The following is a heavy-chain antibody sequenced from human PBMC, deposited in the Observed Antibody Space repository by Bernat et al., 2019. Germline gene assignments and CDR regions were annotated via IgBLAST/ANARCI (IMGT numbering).Heavy chain of an antibody. CDR2: IYYSGST. CDR3: ARGGGHCSGGTCYSGRDAFDI. D-gene: IGHD2-15*01. V-gene: IGHV4-39*01. Sequence: QLQLQESGPGLVKSSETLSLTCSVSGGSISSSSYYWGWIHQPPGKGLEWIGSIYYSGSTYYNPSLKSRVTISVDTSKNQFSLKLSSGTATDTAVYYCARGGGHCSGGTCYSGRDAFDIWGQGTMVTVSS. J-gene: IGHJ3*02. CDR1: GGSISSSSYY.